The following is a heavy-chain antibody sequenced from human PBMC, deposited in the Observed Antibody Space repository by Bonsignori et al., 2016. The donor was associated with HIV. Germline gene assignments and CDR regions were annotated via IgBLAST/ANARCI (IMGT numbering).Heavy chain of an antibody. CDR1: GFSFSSYT. J-gene: IGHJ4*02. CDR2: ISGSGDRT. Sequence: GGSLRLSCAASGFSFSSYTMSWVRQAPGKGLEWVSSISGSGDRTYYADSVKGRFTISRDNSKNTLYLQMNTLRAEDTAVYYCAKARSGYWYHFDYWGQGTLVTVSS. D-gene: IGHD3-22*01. CDR3: AKARSGYWYHFDY. V-gene: IGHV3-23*01.